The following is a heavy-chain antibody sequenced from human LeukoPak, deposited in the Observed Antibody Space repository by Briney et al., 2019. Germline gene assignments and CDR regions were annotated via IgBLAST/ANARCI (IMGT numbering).Heavy chain of an antibody. CDR3: ARGGYSYGSYYYYYMDV. Sequence: ASVKVSCKASGYTFTGYYMHWVRQAPGQGLEWMGWINPNSGGTNYAQKFQGRVTITRDTYISTAYMELSRLRSDDTAVYYCARGGYSYGSYYYYYMDVWGKGTTVTVSS. CDR2: INPNSGGT. V-gene: IGHV1-2*02. J-gene: IGHJ6*03. D-gene: IGHD5-18*01. CDR1: GYTFTGYY.